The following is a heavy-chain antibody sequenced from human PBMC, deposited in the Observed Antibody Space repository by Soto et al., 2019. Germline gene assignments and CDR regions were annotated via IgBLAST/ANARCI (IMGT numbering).Heavy chain of an antibody. CDR3: ARGGYPQSYFDY. Sequence: SETLSLTCTVSGGSISSGGYYWSWIRQHPGKGLEWIGYIYYSGSTYYNPSLKSRVTISVDTSKNQFSLKLSSVTAADTAVYYCARGGYPQSYFDYWGQGTLVTVSS. D-gene: IGHD5-18*01. J-gene: IGHJ4*02. CDR2: IYYSGST. V-gene: IGHV4-31*03. CDR1: GGSISSGGYY.